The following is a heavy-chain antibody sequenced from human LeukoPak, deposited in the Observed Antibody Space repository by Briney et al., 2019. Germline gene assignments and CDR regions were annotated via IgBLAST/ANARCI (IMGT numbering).Heavy chain of an antibody. J-gene: IGHJ3*02. Sequence: GGSLRLSCAASGFTFSSYEMNWVRQAPGKGLEWVSSISSSSSYIYYADSVKGRFTISRDNAKNSLYLQMNSLRAEDTAVYYCARAGYYYDTGSGNRNDAFDIWGQGTMVTVSS. CDR3: ARAGYYYDTGSGNRNDAFDI. CDR2: ISSSSSYI. D-gene: IGHD3-22*01. CDR1: GFTFSSYE. V-gene: IGHV3-21*01.